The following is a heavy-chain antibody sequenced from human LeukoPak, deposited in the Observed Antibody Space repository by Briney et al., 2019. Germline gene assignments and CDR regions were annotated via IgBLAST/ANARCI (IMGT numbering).Heavy chain of an antibody. CDR2: ISSSSSYI. D-gene: IGHD3-10*01. J-gene: IGHJ4*02. Sequence: GGSLRLSCAASGFTFSSYSMNWVRQAPGKGLEWVSSISSSSSYIYYADSVKGRFTISRDNAKNSLYLQMNSLRAEDTAVYYCAREHASGKIDFDYWGQGTLVTVSS. CDR1: GFTFSSYS. CDR3: AREHASGKIDFDY. V-gene: IGHV3-21*01.